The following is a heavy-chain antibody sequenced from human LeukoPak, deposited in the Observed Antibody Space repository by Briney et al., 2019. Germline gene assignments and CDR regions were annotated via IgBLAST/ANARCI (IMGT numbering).Heavy chain of an antibody. CDR3: ARGLYTTRHLNHFDY. V-gene: IGHV3-53*01. CDR2: IYTSGDT. D-gene: IGHD2-2*02. J-gene: IGHJ4*02. Sequence: PGGSLRLSCAASGVSVSTKYTSCVRQAPREGLEWVSTIYTSGDTYYAASVKGRFTISRDDSKNTLYLQVNSLRAEDTAVYYGARGLYTTRHLNHFDYWGQGTLVTVSS. CDR1: GVSVSTKY.